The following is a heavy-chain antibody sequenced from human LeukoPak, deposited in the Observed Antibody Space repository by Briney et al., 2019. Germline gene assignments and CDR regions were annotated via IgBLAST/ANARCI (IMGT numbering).Heavy chain of an antibody. CDR1: GYTFTSYA. V-gene: IGHV1-3*03. CDR2: INAGNGNT. Sequence: ASVKVSCKASGYTFTSYAMHWVRQAPGQRLEWMGWINAGNGNTKYSQEFQGRVTITRDTSASTAYMELSSLRSEGMAVYYCAREASSLYYYDSSGYYTGLGYWGQGTLVTVSS. J-gene: IGHJ4*02. CDR3: AREASSLYYYDSSGYYTGLGY. D-gene: IGHD3-22*01.